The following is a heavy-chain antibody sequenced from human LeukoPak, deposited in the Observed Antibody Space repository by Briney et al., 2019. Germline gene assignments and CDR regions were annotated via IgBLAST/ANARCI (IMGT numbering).Heavy chain of an antibody. J-gene: IGHJ5*02. Sequence: SETLSLTCAVYGGSFSGYYWSWIRQPPGKGPEWIGEINHSGSTNYNPSLKSRVTISVDTSKNQFSLKLSSVTAADTAVYYCARDPSWFGWFDPWGQGTLVTVSS. CDR2: INHSGST. CDR3: ARDPSWFGWFDP. CDR1: GGSFSGYY. D-gene: IGHD3-10*01. V-gene: IGHV4-34*01.